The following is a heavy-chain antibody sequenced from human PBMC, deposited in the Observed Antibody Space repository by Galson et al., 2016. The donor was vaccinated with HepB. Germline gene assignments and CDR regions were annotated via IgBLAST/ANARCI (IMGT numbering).Heavy chain of an antibody. D-gene: IGHD3-16*01. CDR1: GFTFSSYD. J-gene: IGHJ6*02. V-gene: IGHV3-13*01. Sequence: SLRLSCAASGFTFSSYDMQWVRQATGKGLEWVSAIGTAGDTYYPGSVKGRFTISRENAKNSLYLQMNSLRAGDTAVYSCARGGGFPSYYYYGMDVWGQGTTVTVSS. CDR3: ARGGGFPSYYYYGMDV. CDR2: IGTAGDT.